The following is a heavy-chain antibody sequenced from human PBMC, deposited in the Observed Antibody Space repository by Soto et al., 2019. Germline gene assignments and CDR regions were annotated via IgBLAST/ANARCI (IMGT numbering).Heavy chain of an antibody. J-gene: IGHJ6*02. CDR2: ISSSGYI. CDR1: GLKFYSYT. CDR3: ARDCSGGSCYPGMDV. Sequence: PGGSMRLSSAASGLKFYSYTINWVRQAPGKRLEWLSSISSSGYIFSTDSVRGRFTISRDNAKNSVYLQINSLRAEDTAVYFCARDCSGGSCYPGMDVWGQGTTVTVSS. V-gene: IGHV3-21*01. D-gene: IGHD2-15*01.